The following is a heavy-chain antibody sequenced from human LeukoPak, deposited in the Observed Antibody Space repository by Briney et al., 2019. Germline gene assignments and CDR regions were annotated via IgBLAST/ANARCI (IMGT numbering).Heavy chain of an antibody. J-gene: IGHJ6*03. CDR2: IYTSGST. Sequence: SETLSLTCTVSGGSISSYYWSWIRQPAGKGLEWIGRIYTSGSTNYNPSLKSRVTMSVDTSKNQFSLKLSSVTAADTAVYYCARDLSSSWYMPMDVWGKGTTVTVSS. CDR3: ARDLSSSWYMPMDV. V-gene: IGHV4-4*07. D-gene: IGHD6-13*01. CDR1: GGSISSYY.